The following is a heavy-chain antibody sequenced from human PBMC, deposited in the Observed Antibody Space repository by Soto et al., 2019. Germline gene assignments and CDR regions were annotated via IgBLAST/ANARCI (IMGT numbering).Heavy chain of an antibody. CDR2: IKQDGSEK. V-gene: IGHV3-7*01. D-gene: IGHD3-3*01. CDR3: ARDSSRFDFWKQRGGYYYYMDV. Sequence: GGSLRLSCAASGFTFSSYWMSWVRQAPGKGLEWVANIKQDGSEKYYVDSVKGRFTISRDNAKNSLYLQMNSLRAEDTAVYYCARDSSRFDFWKQRGGYYYYMDVWGKGTTVTVSS. CDR1: GFTFSSYW. J-gene: IGHJ6*03.